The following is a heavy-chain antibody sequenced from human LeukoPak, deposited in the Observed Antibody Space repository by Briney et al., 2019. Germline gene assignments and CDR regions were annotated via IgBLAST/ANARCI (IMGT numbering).Heavy chain of an antibody. CDR1: GFSLSTSGMC. D-gene: IGHD5-18*01. CDR2: IDWDDDK. J-gene: IGHJ6*03. V-gene: IGHV2-70*11. CDR3: ARTPPRGSYGYYYYYMDV. Sequence: SGPTLVNPTQTLTLTCTFSGFSLSTSGMCVSWIRQPPGKALEWLARIDWDDDKYYSTSLKTRLTISKDTSKNQVVLTMTNMDPVDTATYYCARTPPRGSYGYYYYYMDVWGKGTTVTVSS.